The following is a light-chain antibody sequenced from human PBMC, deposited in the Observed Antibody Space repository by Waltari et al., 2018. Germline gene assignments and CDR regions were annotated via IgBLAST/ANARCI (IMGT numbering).Light chain of an antibody. V-gene: IGKV3-20*01. CDR2: GAS. J-gene: IGKJ1*01. Sequence: EIVLTKALGTLSLSPGERATLSGRASQSVSSSYLAWYQQKPGQAPRLLIYGASSRASGIPDRFSDSGSGTDFTLTISRLEPEDFAVYYCQQYGSSPQTFGQGTKVEIK. CDR3: QQYGSSPQT. CDR1: QSVSSSY.